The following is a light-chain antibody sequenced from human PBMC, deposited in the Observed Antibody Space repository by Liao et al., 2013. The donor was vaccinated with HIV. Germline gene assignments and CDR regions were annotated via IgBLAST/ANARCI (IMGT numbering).Light chain of an antibody. Sequence: SYELTQPPSVSVSPGQTAIITCSGDKLGDKYACWYQQKPGQSPVLVIYQDRKRPSGIPERFSGSNSGNTATLTISGTQAMDEADYYCQAWDSSTANVVFGGGTKLTVL. CDR2: QDR. CDR3: QAWDSSTANVV. J-gene: IGLJ2*01. V-gene: IGLV3-1*01. CDR1: KLGDKY.